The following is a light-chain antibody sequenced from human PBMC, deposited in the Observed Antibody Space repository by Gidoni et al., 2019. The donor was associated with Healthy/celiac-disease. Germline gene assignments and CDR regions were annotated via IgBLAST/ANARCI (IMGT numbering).Light chain of an antibody. CDR1: QSLLHSNGYNY. V-gene: IGKV2-28*01. CDR3: MQALQTRIT. J-gene: IGKJ5*01. Sequence: DIVMNSSPPSLPVTPGEPASIPCRSSQSLLHSNGYNYLDWYLQKPGQSPQLLIYLGSNRASGVPDRFSGSGSGTDFTLKISRVEAEDVGVYYCMQALQTRITFGQGTRLEIK. CDR2: LGS.